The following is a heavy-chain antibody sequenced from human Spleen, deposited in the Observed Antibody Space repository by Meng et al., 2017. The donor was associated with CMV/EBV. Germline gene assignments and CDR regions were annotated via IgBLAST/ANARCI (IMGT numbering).Heavy chain of an antibody. D-gene: IGHD3-16*01. CDR2: INTSNCSI. J-gene: IGHJ4*02. CDR1: GFTFNSSA. Sequence: GGSLRLSCAASGFTFNSSALTWVRQAPGKGLEWVSSINTSNCSIYFADSLKGQFTISRDNAKKSLFLQMNSLRAEDTAVYYCARGPRGIGALFDYWGQGSLVTVSS. CDR3: ARGPRGIGALFDY. V-gene: IGHV3-21*04.